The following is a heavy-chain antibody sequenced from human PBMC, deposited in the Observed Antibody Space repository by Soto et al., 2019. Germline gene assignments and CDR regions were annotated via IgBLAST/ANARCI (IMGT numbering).Heavy chain of an antibody. D-gene: IGHD3-16*02. Sequence: SETLSLTSTFSGGSISSGDYYWRWIRQPPGKGLERIGYIYYSGSTYYNPSLKSRVTISVDTSKNQFSLKLSSVTAADTAVYYCARGNYDYVWGSYLTYYFAYWGQGTLVTVSS. CDR1: GGSISSGDYY. J-gene: IGHJ4*02. CDR3: ARGNYDYVWGSYLTYYFAY. CDR2: IYYSGST. V-gene: IGHV4-30-4*01.